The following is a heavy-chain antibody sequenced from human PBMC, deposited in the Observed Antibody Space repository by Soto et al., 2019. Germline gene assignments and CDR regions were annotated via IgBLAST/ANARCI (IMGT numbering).Heavy chain of an antibody. CDR3: ARDYSSYGPFDY. D-gene: IGHD5-18*01. CDR2: INPNSGGT. J-gene: IGHJ4*02. Sequence: ASVKVSCKASGYTFTGYYMHWVRQAPGQGPEWMGWINPNSGGTNYAQTFQGWVTMTRDTSISTVYMDLNSLRAEDTAVYYCARDYSSYGPFDYWGQGTLVTVSS. CDR1: GYTFTGYY. V-gene: IGHV1-2*04.